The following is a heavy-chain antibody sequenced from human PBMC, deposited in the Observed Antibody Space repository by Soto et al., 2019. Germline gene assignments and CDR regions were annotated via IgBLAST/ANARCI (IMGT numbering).Heavy chain of an antibody. V-gene: IGHV3-9*01. J-gene: IGHJ4*02. CDR1: GFTFEDYA. D-gene: IGHD6-13*01. CDR3: AKGARIATSGTLDYFDS. Sequence: GGSLRLSCAASGFTFEDYAMHWVRQAPGKGLEWVSGISWNSGTTNYADSVKGRFAISRDNAKNSLYLQMTSLRAEDTALYYCAKGARIATSGTLDYFDSWGQGILVTVSS. CDR2: ISWNSGTT.